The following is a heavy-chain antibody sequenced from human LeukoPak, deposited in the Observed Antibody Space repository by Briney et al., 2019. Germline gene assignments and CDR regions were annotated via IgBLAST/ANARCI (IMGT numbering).Heavy chain of an antibody. D-gene: IGHD6-19*01. CDR1: GFTFSSYS. J-gene: IGHJ4*02. Sequence: AGGSLRLSCAASGFTFSSYSMNWVRQAPGKGLEWVSSISSSSSYIYYADSVKGRFTISRDNAKNSLYLQMNSLRAEDTAVYYCARDMGWSGWSGILFDYWGQGTLVTVSS. CDR2: ISSSSSYI. CDR3: ARDMGWSGWSGILFDY. V-gene: IGHV3-21*01.